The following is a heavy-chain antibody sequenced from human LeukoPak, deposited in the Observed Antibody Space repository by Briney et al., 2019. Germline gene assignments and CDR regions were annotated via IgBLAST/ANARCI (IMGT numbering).Heavy chain of an antibody. CDR2: ISSSSSYI. CDR1: GFTFSSYS. CDR3: AKILAQNYYYYMDV. V-gene: IGHV3-21*01. J-gene: IGHJ6*03. Sequence: GGSLRLSCAASGFTFSSYSMNWVRQAPGKGLEWVSSISSSSSYIHYADSVKGRFTISRDNAKNSLYLQMNSLRAEDTAVYYCAKILAQNYYYYMDVWGKGTTVTVSS.